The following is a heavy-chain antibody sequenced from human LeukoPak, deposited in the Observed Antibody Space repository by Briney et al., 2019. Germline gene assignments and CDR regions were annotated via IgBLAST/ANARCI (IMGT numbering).Heavy chain of an antibody. J-gene: IGHJ4*02. CDR3: ARDGYTPKTGSDYYFDY. CDR1: GYTFTSYG. D-gene: IGHD5-24*01. CDR2: ISAYNDNT. Sequence: ASVKVSCKASGYTFTSYGISWVRQAPGQGLEWMGWISAYNDNTNSAQKLQGRVTMTRDTSTSTVYMELSSLRSEDTAVYYCARDGYTPKTGSDYYFDYWGQGTLVTVSS. V-gene: IGHV1-18*01.